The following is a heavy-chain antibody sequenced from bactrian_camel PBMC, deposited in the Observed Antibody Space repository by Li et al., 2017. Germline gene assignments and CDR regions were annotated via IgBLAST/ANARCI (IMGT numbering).Heavy chain of an antibody. J-gene: IGHJ6*01. D-gene: IGHD4*01. CDR1: EFTFSDYW. Sequence: HVQLVESGGGLVQPGGSLRPSCVASEFTFSDYWMYWVRQAPGKEREGVAVINRRGTTRYADSVWGRFTVSRDSAKNTVYLQMNNLKREDTAVYYCAARPVEHVWATARCFPGSRSRASGYWAQGTQVTVS. CDR2: INRRGTT. V-gene: IGHV3S1*01. CDR3: AARPVEHVWATARCFPGSRSRASGY.